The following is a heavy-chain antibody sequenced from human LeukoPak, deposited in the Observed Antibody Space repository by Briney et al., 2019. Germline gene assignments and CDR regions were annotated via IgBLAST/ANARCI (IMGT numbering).Heavy chain of an antibody. CDR1: GGPIYSYY. J-gene: IGHJ6*03. D-gene: IGHD3-22*01. CDR2: LYPGVST. Sequence: SETLTLTCTVSGGPIYSYYWSLIRQTAGKGLEWIGRLYPGVSTNYNPSLKSRVTMSVDTSKNQFALKLSAVTAADTAVYYCARLKFYDSTGYSPGHYMDVWGKGTTVTVSS. CDR3: ARLKFYDSTGYSPGHYMDV. V-gene: IGHV4-4*07.